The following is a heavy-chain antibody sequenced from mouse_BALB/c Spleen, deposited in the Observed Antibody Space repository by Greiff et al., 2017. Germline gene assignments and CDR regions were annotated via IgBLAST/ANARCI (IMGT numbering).Heavy chain of an antibody. J-gene: IGHJ4*01. V-gene: IGHV5-12-1*01. Sequence: EVMLVESGGGLVKPGGSLKLSCAASGFAFSSYDMSWVRQTPEKRLEWVAYISSGGGSTYYPDTVKGRFTISRDNAKNTLYLQMSSLKSEDTAMYYCARQYDYVMDYWGQGTSVTVSS. D-gene: IGHD2-4*01. CDR1: GFAFSSYD. CDR3: ARQYDYVMDY. CDR2: ISSGGGST.